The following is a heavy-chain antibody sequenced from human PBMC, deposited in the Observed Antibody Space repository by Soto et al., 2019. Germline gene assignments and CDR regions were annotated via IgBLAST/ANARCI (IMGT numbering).Heavy chain of an antibody. D-gene: IGHD5-18*01. CDR2: ISAYNGNT. Sequence: QVQLVQSGAEVKKPGASVKVSCKASGYTFINYGVTWVRQAPGQGLEWMGWISAYNGNTNYAQKLQGRVTMTTDTSTSTAYMELRSLRSDDTAMYYCARTVRGYSYGYADYWGQGTLVTVSS. CDR1: GYTFINYG. CDR3: ARTVRGYSYGYADY. J-gene: IGHJ4*02. V-gene: IGHV1-18*01.